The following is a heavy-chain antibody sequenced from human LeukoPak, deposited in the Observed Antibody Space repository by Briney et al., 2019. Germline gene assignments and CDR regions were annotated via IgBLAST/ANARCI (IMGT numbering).Heavy chain of an antibody. CDR3: AGYGASFYDY. D-gene: IGHD1-26*01. CDR1: HYSVSSGYY. J-gene: IGHJ4*02. CDR2: IYDSGST. V-gene: IGHV4-38-2*02. Sequence: SETLSLTCTVSHYSVSSGYYWGWIRPPPGKGLEWIGSIYDSGSTYSNPSLKSRVTISVDRSKNQFSLQLSSVTAADTAVYYCAGYGASFYDYWGQGILVTVSS.